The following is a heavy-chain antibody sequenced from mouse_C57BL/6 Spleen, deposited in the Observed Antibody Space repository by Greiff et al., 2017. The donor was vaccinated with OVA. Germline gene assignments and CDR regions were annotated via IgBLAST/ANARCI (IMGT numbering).Heavy chain of an antibody. CDR3: AREEGDGSRSY. V-gene: IGHV1-61*01. Sequence: QVQLQQPGAELVRPGSSVKLSCKASGYTFTSYWMDWVKQRPGQGLEWIGNIYPSDSETHYNQKFKDKATLTVDKSSSTAYMQLSSLTSEDSAVYYCAREEGDGSRSYWGQGTTLTVSS. D-gene: IGHD1-1*01. J-gene: IGHJ2*01. CDR1: GYTFTSYW. CDR2: IYPSDSET.